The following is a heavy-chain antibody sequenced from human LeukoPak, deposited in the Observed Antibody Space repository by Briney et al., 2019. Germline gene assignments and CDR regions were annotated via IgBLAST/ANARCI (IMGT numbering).Heavy chain of an antibody. Sequence: SETLSLTCTVSGGSISSYYWSWIRQPPGKGLEWIGYIYYSGSTNYNPSLKSRVTISVDASKNQFSLKLSSVTAADTAVYYCARAFPTYYYDSSGYYPGRFDPWGQGTLVTVSS. CDR2: IYYSGST. CDR1: GGSISSYY. CDR3: ARAFPTYYYDSSGYYPGRFDP. D-gene: IGHD3-22*01. V-gene: IGHV4-59*08. J-gene: IGHJ5*02.